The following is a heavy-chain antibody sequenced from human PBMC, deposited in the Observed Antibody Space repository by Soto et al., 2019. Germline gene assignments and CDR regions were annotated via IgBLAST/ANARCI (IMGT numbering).Heavy chain of an antibody. CDR2: IIPIFGTA. J-gene: IGHJ6*02. Sequence: QVQLVQSGAEVKKPGSSVKVSCKASGGTFSSYAISWVRQAPGQGLEWMGGIIPIFGTANYAQKFQGRVTITADESTSTAYMELSSLRSEDTAVYYCARDFGCSGGSCIFSRDYYYYYYGMDVWGQGTTVTVSS. CDR3: ARDFGCSGGSCIFSRDYYYYYYGMDV. CDR1: GGTFSSYA. D-gene: IGHD2-15*01. V-gene: IGHV1-69*01.